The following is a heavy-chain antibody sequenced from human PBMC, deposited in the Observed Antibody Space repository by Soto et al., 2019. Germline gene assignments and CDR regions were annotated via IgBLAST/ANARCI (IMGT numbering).Heavy chain of an antibody. V-gene: IGHV2-26*01. D-gene: IGHD2-2*01. Sequence: ESGPTLVNPTETLTLTCTVSGFSLSNARMGVSWIRQPPGKALEWLAHIFSNDEKSYSTSLKSRLTISKDTSKSQVVLTMTNMDPVDTATYYCARIAFISTSCYWEDYYYMDVWGKGTTVTVSS. CDR2: IFSNDEK. J-gene: IGHJ6*03. CDR3: ARIAFISTSCYWEDYYYMDV. CDR1: GFSLSNARMG.